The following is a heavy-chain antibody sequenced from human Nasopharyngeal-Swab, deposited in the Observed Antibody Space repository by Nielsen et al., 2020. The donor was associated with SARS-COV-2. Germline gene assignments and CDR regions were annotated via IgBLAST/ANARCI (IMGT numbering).Heavy chain of an antibody. CDR3: ARELRGAFDI. Sequence: SVKVSCKASGGTSSSYAISWVRQAPGQGLEWMGGIIPIFGTANYAQKFQGRVTITADESTSTAYMELSSLRSEDTAVYYCARELRGAFDIWGQGTMVTVSS. D-gene: IGHD4-17*01. V-gene: IGHV1-69*13. CDR1: GGTSSSYA. CDR2: IIPIFGTA. J-gene: IGHJ3*02.